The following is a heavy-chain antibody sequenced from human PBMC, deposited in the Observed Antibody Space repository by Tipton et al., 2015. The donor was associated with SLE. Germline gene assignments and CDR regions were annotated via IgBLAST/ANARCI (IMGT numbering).Heavy chain of an antibody. V-gene: IGHV1-18*01. CDR3: ARVRVDTAMGVFDF. Sequence: QVQLVQSGVEVKKPGASVRVPCKASGYIFTTYGISWVRQAPGQGLEWMGWISTYNGNTNYAQKLQGRVTMTSDTSTSTAYMELRSLRSDDTAIYYCARVRVDTAMGVFDFWGQGTLVTVSS. J-gene: IGHJ4*02. CDR2: ISTYNGNT. CDR1: GYIFTTYG. D-gene: IGHD5-18*01.